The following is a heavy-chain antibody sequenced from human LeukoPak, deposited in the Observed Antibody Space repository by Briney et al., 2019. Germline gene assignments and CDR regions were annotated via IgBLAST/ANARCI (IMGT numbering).Heavy chain of an antibody. Sequence: SQTLSLTCAISGDSVSSNSAAWNWIRQSPSRGLEWLGRTYYRSKWYNDYAVSVKSRITINPDTSKNQFSLQLNSVTAADTAVYYCARTPLELDAFDIWGQGTMVTVSS. J-gene: IGHJ3*02. V-gene: IGHV6-1*01. D-gene: IGHD1-7*01. CDR3: ARTPLELDAFDI. CDR1: GDSVSSNSAA. CDR2: TYYRSKWYN.